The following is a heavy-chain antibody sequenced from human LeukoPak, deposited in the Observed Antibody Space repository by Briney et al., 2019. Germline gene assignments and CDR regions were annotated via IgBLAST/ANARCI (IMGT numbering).Heavy chain of an antibody. CDR2: ISYDGSNK. J-gene: IGHJ4*02. CDR1: GFTFSSYA. Sequence: GGSLRLSCAASGFTFSSYAMHWVRQAPGKGLEWVAVISYDGSNKYYADSVKGRFTISRDNSKNTLYLQMNSLRSEDTAVYYCARGWAARPLDYWGQGTLVTVSS. CDR3: ARGWAARPLDY. V-gene: IGHV3-30-3*01. D-gene: IGHD6-6*01.